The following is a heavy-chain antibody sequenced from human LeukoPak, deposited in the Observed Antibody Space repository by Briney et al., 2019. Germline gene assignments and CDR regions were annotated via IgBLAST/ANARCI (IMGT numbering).Heavy chain of an antibody. CDR1: GFTLSSYG. CDR3: AKMTEESYFDY. Sequence: AGGSLRLSRAASGFTLSSYGMHWVRQAPGKGLEWVAVIWYDGSNKYYADSVKGRFTISRDNSKNTLYLQMNSLRAEDTAVYYCAKMTEESYFDYWGQGTLVTVSS. V-gene: IGHV3-33*06. CDR2: IWYDGSNK. D-gene: IGHD1-14*01. J-gene: IGHJ4*02.